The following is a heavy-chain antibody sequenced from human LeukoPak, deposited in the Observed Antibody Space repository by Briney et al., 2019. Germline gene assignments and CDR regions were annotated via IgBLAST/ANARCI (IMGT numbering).Heavy chain of an antibody. V-gene: IGHV4-39*01. CDR2: IYYSGST. CDR3: ARTIGRDDYYYYYYMDV. Sequence: SETLSLTCTVSAGSNSSSSYYWGWIRQPPGKGLEWIGSIYYSGSTYYNPSLKSRVIISVDTSKNQFSLKLSSVTAADTAVYYCARTIGRDDYYYYYYMDVWGKGTTVTISS. CDR1: AGSNSSSSYY. D-gene: IGHD5-24*01. J-gene: IGHJ6*03.